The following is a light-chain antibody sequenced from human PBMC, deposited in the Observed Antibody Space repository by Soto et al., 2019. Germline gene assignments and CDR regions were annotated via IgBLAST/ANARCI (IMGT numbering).Light chain of an antibody. CDR2: EVV. J-gene: IGLJ1*01. CDR1: KSDIGVYDF. CDR3: KSYAGSNTYV. Sequence: ALTQPPSASGSPGQSVTISCTGTKSDIGVYDFVSWYQHHPGKAPRLIIYEVVRRPSGVPDRFSGSKSGNTASLTVSGLQAADEADYFCKSYAGSNTYVFGSGTKV. V-gene: IGLV2-8*01.